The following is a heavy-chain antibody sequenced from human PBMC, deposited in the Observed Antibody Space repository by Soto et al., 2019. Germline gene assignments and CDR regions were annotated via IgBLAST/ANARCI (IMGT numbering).Heavy chain of an antibody. D-gene: IGHD3-9*01. Sequence: SETLSLTCTVSGGSISSSSYYWGWIRQPPGKGLEWIGSIYYSGSTYYNPSLKSRVTISVDTSKNQFSLKLSSVTAADTAVYYCASAIKLRYFDWETSFDYWGQGTLVTVSS. CDR2: IYYSGST. CDR1: GGSISSSSYY. J-gene: IGHJ4*02. V-gene: IGHV4-39*01. CDR3: ASAIKLRYFDWETSFDY.